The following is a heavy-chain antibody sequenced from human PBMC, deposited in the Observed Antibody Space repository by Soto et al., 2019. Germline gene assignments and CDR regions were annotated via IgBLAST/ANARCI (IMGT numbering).Heavy chain of an antibody. D-gene: IGHD3-10*01. CDR1: GGSVGSGSYY. Sequence: SETLSLTCTVSGGSVGSGSYYWSWIRQPPGQGLEWIGYIYYSGSTNYNPSLKSRVTISVDTSKNQFSLKLSSVTAADTAVYYCARGSNYYGSGTYYARPHFDYWGQGTLVTVSS. V-gene: IGHV4-61*01. J-gene: IGHJ4*02. CDR3: ARGSNYYGSGTYYARPHFDY. CDR2: IYYSGST.